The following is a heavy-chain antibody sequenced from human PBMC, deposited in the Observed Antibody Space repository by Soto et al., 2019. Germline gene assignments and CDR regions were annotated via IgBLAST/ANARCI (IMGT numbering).Heavy chain of an antibody. J-gene: IGHJ4*02. V-gene: IGHV3-30-3*01. CDR3: ARGGSSSFFFDY. CDR1: GFTFSSYA. CDR2: ISYDGSNK. Sequence: GGSLRLSCAASGFTFSSYAMHWVRQAPGKGLEWVAIISYDGSNKYYVDSVKGRFTISRDNSKNTLYLQMNSLRAEDTAMYYCARGGSSSFFFDYWGQGTLVTVSS. D-gene: IGHD2-15*01.